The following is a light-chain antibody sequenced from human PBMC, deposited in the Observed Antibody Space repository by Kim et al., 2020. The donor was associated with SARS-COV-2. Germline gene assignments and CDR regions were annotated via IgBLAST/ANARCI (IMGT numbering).Light chain of an antibody. CDR2: AAS. CDR3: QQNDSYPRT. Sequence: DLQMTQSPSSLSASVGDRVTITCRASQVVSIWLAWYQQKPEKAPKCLIYAASSLQSGVASRFSGSGSGTDFTLTIRNLQPEDFATYYSQQNDSYPRTFGEGTKGDIK. CDR1: QVVSIW. V-gene: IGKV1D-16*01. J-gene: IGKJ1*01.